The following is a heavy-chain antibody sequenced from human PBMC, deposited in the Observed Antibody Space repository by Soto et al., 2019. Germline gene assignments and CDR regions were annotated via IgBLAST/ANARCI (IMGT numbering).Heavy chain of an antibody. CDR2: ISYDGSNK. CDR1: GFTFSSYG. V-gene: IGHV3-30*18. Sequence: QVQLVESGGGVVQPGRSLRLSCEASGFTFSSYGMHWVRQAPGKGLEWVAVISYDGSNKYYADSVKGRFTISRDNSKNTLYLQMNSLRAEDTAVYYCAKVPRGAPRGERYYYYGMDVWGQGTTVTVSS. CDR3: AKVPRGAPRGERYYYYGMDV. D-gene: IGHD3-16*01. J-gene: IGHJ6*02.